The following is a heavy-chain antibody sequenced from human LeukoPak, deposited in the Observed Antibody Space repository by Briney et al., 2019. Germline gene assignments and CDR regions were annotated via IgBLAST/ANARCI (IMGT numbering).Heavy chain of an antibody. CDR1: GGSIRSSSYY. V-gene: IGHV4-39*01. D-gene: IGHD5-24*01. CDR2: IYSTGKS. J-gene: IGHJ4*02. Sequence: WETLSLTCTLSGGSIRSSSYYWGWIRQSPGKGLEWIGSIYSTGKSYYNPSLKSRLTISVDTSKNQFSLRLTSVTAADTAVCYCVRVDGYFDSWGQGTPVTVSS. CDR3: VRVDGYFDS.